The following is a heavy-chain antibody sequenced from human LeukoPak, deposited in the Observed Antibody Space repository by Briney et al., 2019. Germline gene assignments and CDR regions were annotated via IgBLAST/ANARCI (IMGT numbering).Heavy chain of an antibody. CDR3: ARARIAAAGNWFDP. CDR1: GYTFTSYD. D-gene: IGHD6-13*01. V-gene: IGHV1-8*01. CDR2: MNPNSGNT. Sequence: ASVKVSCKASGYTFTSYDINWVRQATGQGLEWMGWMNPNSGNTGYAQKFQGRVTMTRNTSISTAYMELSRLRSDDTAVYYCARARIAAAGNWFDPWGQETLVTVSS. J-gene: IGHJ5*02.